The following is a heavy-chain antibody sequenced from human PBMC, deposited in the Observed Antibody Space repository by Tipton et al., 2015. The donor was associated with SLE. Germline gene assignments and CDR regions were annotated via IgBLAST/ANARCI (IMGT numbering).Heavy chain of an antibody. D-gene: IGHD6-19*01. CDR3: ARGMIAVARSQSLGFDI. CDR1: GGSIRTSNYF. Sequence: TLSLTCTVSGGSIRTSNYFWGWIRQPPGKGLEWIGSIYDSGTTYNTPSLKSRGTISVDTSKNEFSLNLKSVTATDTAVYYCARGMIAVARSQSLGFDIWGQGTMVTVSS. J-gene: IGHJ3*02. V-gene: IGHV4-39*01. CDR2: IYDSGTT.